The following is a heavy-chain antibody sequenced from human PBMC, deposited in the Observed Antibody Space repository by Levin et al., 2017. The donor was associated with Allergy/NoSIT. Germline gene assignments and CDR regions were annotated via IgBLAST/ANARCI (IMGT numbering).Heavy chain of an antibody. V-gene: IGHV1-2*02. D-gene: IGHD3-3*01. Sequence: ASVKVSCKASGYTFTGYYMHWVRQAPGQGLEWMGWINPNSGGTNYAQKFQGRVTMTRDTSISTAYMELSRLRSDDTAVYYCARAAGERDYDFWSGYYYYYYYGMDVWGQGTTVTVSS. CDR2: INPNSGGT. CDR3: ARAAGERDYDFWSGYYYYYYYGMDV. J-gene: IGHJ6*02. CDR1: GYTFTGYY.